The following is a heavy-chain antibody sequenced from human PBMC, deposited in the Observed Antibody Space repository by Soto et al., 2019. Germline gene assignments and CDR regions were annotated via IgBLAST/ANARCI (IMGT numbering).Heavy chain of an antibody. J-gene: IGHJ4*02. Sequence: QVQLVQSGAEVKKPGASVKVSCKASGYTFTSYGISWVRQAPGQGLEWMGWISAYNGNTNYAQKPQGRVTMTPDTSTSTAYMELRSLRSDDTAVYYCARATITMIVVDWGDYWGQGTLVTVSS. CDR3: ARATITMIVVDWGDY. CDR2: ISAYNGNT. V-gene: IGHV1-18*01. D-gene: IGHD3-22*01. CDR1: GYTFTSYG.